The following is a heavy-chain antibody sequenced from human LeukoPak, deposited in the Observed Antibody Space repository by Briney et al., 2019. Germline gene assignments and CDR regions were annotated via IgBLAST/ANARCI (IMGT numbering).Heavy chain of an antibody. V-gene: IGHV1-69*06. CDR3: ARSTDYGSATPFDP. J-gene: IGHJ5*02. Sequence: ASVKVSCKASGGTFSSYAISWVRQAPGQGLEWMGGIIPIFGTANYAQKFQGRVTITADKSTSTAYMELSSLRSEDTAVYYCARSTDYGSATPFDPWGQGTLVTVSS. CDR1: GGTFSSYA. D-gene: IGHD3-10*01. CDR2: IIPIFGTA.